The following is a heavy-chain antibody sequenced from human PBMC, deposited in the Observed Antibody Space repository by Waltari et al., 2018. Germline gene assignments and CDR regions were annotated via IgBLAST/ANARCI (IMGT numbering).Heavy chain of an antibody. Sequence: QVQLVQSGAEVKKPGSSVKVSCKASGGTFSSYAISWVRQAPGQGLEWMGGIVPIFGTANYAQKFPGRVTITTVESTSTAYMELSSLRSEDTAVYYCAREGVIRKTFDYWGQGTLVTVSS. CDR1: GGTFSSYA. V-gene: IGHV1-69*05. CDR3: AREGVIRKTFDY. D-gene: IGHD3-10*01. CDR2: IVPIFGTA. J-gene: IGHJ4*02.